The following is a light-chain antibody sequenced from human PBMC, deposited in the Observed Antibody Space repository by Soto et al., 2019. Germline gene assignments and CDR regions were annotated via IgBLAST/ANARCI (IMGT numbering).Light chain of an antibody. CDR1: QSVSSN. V-gene: IGKV3-15*01. CDR3: QQYNNWPPGT. J-gene: IGKJ1*01. Sequence: EIVMTQSPATLSVSPGERATLSCRASQSVSSNLAWYQQKPGQDPRLLIYGASTGATGIPARFSGSGSGTEFTLTISSLQSEDFAVYYCQQYNNWPPGTFGQGTKVEIK. CDR2: GAS.